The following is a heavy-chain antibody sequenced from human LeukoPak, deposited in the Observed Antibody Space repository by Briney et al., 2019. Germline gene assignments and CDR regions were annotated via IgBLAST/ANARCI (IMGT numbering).Heavy chain of an antibody. CDR3: TRVLASGISDY. V-gene: IGHV4-59*01. D-gene: IGHD3-10*01. CDR1: GGSINNYY. Sequence: SETLSLTCTVSGGSINNYYWSWIRQPPGKGLEWIGYIYYSGSTNYNPSLKSRVTISVDTSKNQFSLKLSSVTAADTAVYYCTRVLASGISDYWGQGTLVTVSS. J-gene: IGHJ4*02. CDR2: IYYSGST.